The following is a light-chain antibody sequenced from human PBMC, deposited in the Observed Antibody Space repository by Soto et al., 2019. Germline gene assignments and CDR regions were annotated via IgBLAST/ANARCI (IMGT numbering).Light chain of an antibody. CDR3: QQYNSYSTWT. CDR2: GAS. V-gene: IGKV3-20*01. Sequence: EIVLTQSPGTLSLSPGERATLSCRASQSVTSDYLAWYQQKPGQAPRLLIHGASSRATGIPDRFSGSGSGTDFTLTISRLEPEDFATYYCQQYNSYSTWTFGQGTKVDIK. J-gene: IGKJ1*01. CDR1: QSVTSDY.